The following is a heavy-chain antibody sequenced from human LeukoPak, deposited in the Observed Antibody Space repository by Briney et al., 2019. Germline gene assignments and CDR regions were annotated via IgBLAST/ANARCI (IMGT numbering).Heavy chain of an antibody. CDR3: AKRGPAGAGKSPDYFEY. V-gene: IGHV3-23*01. Sequence: GGSLRLSCEASEFTFSSYVMSWVRQAPGKGLEWVSAITGSGDSTYYADSVKGRFTISRDNSKNTLYLQMNSLRAEDTAVYYCAKRGPAGAGKSPDYFEYWGQGTLVTVSS. J-gene: IGHJ4*02. CDR2: ITGSGDST. D-gene: IGHD6-19*01. CDR1: EFTFSSYV.